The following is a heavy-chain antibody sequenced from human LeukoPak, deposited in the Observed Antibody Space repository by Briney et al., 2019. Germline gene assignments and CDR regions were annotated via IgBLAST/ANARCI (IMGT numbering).Heavy chain of an antibody. J-gene: IGHJ4*02. CDR1: GFTFSSYS. V-gene: IGHV3-48*04. CDR3: AHNSNFDY. Sequence: HPGGSLRLSCAASGFTFSSYSMTWVRQAPGKGLEWVSYISSSSSTIYYADSVKGRFTISRDNAKNSLYLQMNSLRAEDTAVYYCAHNSNFDYWGQGTLVTVSS. D-gene: IGHD1-20*01. CDR2: ISSSSSTI.